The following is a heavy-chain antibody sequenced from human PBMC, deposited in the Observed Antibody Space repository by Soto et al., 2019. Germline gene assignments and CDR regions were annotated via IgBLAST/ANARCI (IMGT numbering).Heavy chain of an antibody. CDR1: GRSISSSSYY. D-gene: IGHD4-4*01. CDR2: IYYSGST. Sequence: SETLSLTCTVSGRSISSSSYYWGWIRQPPGKGLEWIGSIYYSGSTYYNPSLKSRVTISVDTSKNQFSLKLSSVTAADTAVYYCARHPGDYSSIDYWGQGTLVTVSS. V-gene: IGHV4-39*01. CDR3: ARHPGDYSSIDY. J-gene: IGHJ4*02.